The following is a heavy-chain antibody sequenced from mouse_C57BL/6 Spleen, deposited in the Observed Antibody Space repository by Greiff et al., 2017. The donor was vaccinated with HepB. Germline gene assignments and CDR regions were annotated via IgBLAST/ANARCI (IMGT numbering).Heavy chain of an antibody. V-gene: IGHV5-17*01. Sequence: DVKLQESGGGLVKPGGSLKLSCAASGFTFSDYGMHWVRQAPEKGLEWVAYISSGSSTIYYADTVKGRFTISRDNAKNTLFLQMTSLRSEDTAMYYCARPSRTMDYWGQGTSVTVSS. J-gene: IGHJ4*01. CDR2: ISSGSSTI. CDR3: ARPSRTMDY. D-gene: IGHD3-3*01. CDR1: GFTFSDYG.